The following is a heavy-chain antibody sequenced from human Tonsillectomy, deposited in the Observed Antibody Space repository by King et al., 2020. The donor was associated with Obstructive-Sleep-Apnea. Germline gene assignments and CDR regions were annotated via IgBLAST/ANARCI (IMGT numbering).Heavy chain of an antibody. Sequence: QLVQSGGGLVKPGGSLRLSCAASGLTFSSYGMNWVRQAPGKGLEWVSSISSGCSYIYYADSVKGRFTISRDNAKSSLYLQMNSLRAEDTAVYYCARDNLSTVTTRFYYNGMDVWGQGTTVTVSS. CDR2: ISSGCSYI. CDR3: ARDNLSTVTTRFYYNGMDV. V-gene: IGHV3-21*01. J-gene: IGHJ6*02. CDR1: GLTFSSYG. D-gene: IGHD4-17*01.